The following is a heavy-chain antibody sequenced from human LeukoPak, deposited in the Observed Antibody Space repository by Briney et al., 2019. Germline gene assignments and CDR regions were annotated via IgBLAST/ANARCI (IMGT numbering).Heavy chain of an antibody. Sequence: GGSLRLSCADSGFTFSSYAMSWVRQAPGKGRQWVSGINGIGGTTYHADSVKGRFTISSDKSKNTLYLQMSRLRPEDTAVYYCAKVSSSGWYARFDFWGQGTLVTVSS. V-gene: IGHV3-23*01. CDR1: GFTFSSYA. CDR2: INGIGGTT. J-gene: IGHJ4*02. D-gene: IGHD6-19*01. CDR3: AKVSSSGWYARFDF.